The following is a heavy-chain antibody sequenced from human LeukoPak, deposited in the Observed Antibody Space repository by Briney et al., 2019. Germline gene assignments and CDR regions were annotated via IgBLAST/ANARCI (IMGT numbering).Heavy chain of an antibody. J-gene: IGHJ4*02. CDR1: GFTFSSYG. CDR2: ISGSGGST. V-gene: IGHV3-23*01. CDR3: AKAHMVRGLYYFDY. Sequence: GGSLRLSCAASGFTFSSYGMSWVRHAPGKGLEWVSAISGSGGSTYYADSVKGLFTISRDNSKNTLYLQMNSLRAEDTAVYYCAKAHMVRGLYYFDYWGQGTLVSVSS. D-gene: IGHD3-10*01.